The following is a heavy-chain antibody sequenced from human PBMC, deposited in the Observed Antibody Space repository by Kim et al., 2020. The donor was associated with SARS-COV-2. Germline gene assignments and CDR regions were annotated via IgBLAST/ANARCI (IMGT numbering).Heavy chain of an antibody. CDR2: ISGSGGST. CDR1: GFTFSSYA. V-gene: IGHV3-23*01. Sequence: GGSLRLSCAASGFTFSSYAMSWVRQAPGKGLEWVSAISGSGGSTYYADSVKGRFTISRDNSKNTLYLQMNSLRAEDTAVYYCAKSGQVSSSWSLYYFDYWGQGTLVTVSS. D-gene: IGHD6-13*01. CDR3: AKSGQVSSSWSLYYFDY. J-gene: IGHJ4*02.